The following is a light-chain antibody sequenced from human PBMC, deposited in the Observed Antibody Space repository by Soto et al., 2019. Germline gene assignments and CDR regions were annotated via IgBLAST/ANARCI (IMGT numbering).Light chain of an antibody. Sequence: DIQMTQSPSSLSASVEDRVTITCRASQSISSYLNWYQQKPGKAPKLLIYAASSLQSGVPSRFSGSGSGTDFTLTISSLQPEDFATYYCQQSYSTPPRTFGQGTKVEIK. J-gene: IGKJ1*01. CDR1: QSISSY. CDR3: QQSYSTPPRT. V-gene: IGKV1-39*01. CDR2: AAS.